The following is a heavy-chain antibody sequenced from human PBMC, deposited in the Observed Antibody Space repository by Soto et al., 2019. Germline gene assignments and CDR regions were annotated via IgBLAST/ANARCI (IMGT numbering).Heavy chain of an antibody. CDR3: ARVYISYYYYGMDV. V-gene: IGHV4-59*01. CDR2: IYYSGST. CDR1: GRSISIYQ. Sequence: LSLICTVSGRSISIYQWSWIRQPPGKGLEWIGYIYYSGSTNYNPSLKSRVTISVDTSKNQFSLKLSSVTAADTAVYYCARVYISYYYYGMDVWVQGTTVTVSS. J-gene: IGHJ6*02. D-gene: IGHD2-21*01.